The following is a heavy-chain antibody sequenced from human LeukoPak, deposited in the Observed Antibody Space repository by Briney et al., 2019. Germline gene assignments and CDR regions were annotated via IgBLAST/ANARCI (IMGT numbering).Heavy chain of an antibody. J-gene: IGHJ4*02. Sequence: GGSLRLSCAASGFTFSSYSMNWVRQAPGKGLEWVSFISSSSSTIYYSDSVKGRFTISRDNAKNSLYLQMNNLRAEDTAVYYCARYSNYQTYFFDYWGQGTLVTVSS. CDR3: ARYSNYQTYFFDY. D-gene: IGHD4-11*01. CDR1: GFTFSSYS. CDR2: ISSSSSTI. V-gene: IGHV3-48*01.